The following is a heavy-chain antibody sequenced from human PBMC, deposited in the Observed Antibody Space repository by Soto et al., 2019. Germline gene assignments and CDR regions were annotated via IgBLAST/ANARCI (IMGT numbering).Heavy chain of an antibody. D-gene: IGHD3-10*01. CDR1: GFTFSSYA. Sequence: GGSLRLSCAASGFTFSSYAISWVRQAPGQGLEWMGGVIPVFGLATYAQKVQGRVTITADKSTNTAYMEVSSLRSEDTAVYYCARGKSYYGSGEGIYDYYSLDVWGQGTTVTVSS. CDR2: VIPVFGLA. CDR3: ARGKSYYGSGEGIYDYYSLDV. V-gene: IGHV1-69*17. J-gene: IGHJ6*02.